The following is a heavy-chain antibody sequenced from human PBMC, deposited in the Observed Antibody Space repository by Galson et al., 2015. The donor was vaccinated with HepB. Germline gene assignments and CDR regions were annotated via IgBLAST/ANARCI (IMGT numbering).Heavy chain of an antibody. Sequence: SLRLSCAASGFTFSSYAMNWVRHAPAKALERVSSIRVNGSTYYADSVKGRFTIFRDNCENTLHLQMNSLRAEDTAVYYCAKDQGAVARNEIDYWGQGNLVSVS. D-gene: IGHD1-26*01. CDR3: AKDQGAVARNEIDY. J-gene: IGHJ4*02. CDR2: IRVNGST. V-gene: IGHV3-23*01. CDR1: GFTFSSYA.